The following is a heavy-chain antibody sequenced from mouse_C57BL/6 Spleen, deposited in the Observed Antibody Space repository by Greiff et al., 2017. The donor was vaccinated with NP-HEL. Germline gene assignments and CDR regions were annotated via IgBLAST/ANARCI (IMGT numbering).Heavy chain of an antibody. D-gene: IGHD1-1*01. V-gene: IGHV7-1*01. CDR3: ARDANYGSGFAY. J-gene: IGHJ3*01. Sequence: VQRVESGGGLVQSGRSLRLSCATSGFTFSDFYMEWVRQAPGKGLEWIAASRNKANDYTTEYSASVKGRFIVSRDTSQSILYLQMNALRAEDTAIYYCARDANYGSGFAYWGQGTLVTVSA. CDR2: SRNKANDYTT. CDR1: GFTFSDFY.